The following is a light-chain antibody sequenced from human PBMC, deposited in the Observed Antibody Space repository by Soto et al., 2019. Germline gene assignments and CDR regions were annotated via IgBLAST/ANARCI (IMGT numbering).Light chain of an antibody. V-gene: IGKV3-15*01. CDR1: QSVSSN. J-gene: IGKJ1*01. CDR3: HQYNNWPLWT. Sequence: EIVMTQSPATLSVSPGERATLSCRASQSVSSNLAWYQQKRGQGPRLLIYGASTRATGIPARFSGSGSGTEFTLTISSLQSEDFAVYYCHQYNNWPLWTFRQGTKVEIK. CDR2: GAS.